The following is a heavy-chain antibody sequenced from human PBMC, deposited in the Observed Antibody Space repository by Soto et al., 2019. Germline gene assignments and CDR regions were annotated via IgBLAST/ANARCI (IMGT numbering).Heavy chain of an antibody. J-gene: IGHJ4*02. V-gene: IGHV4-39*01. CDR2: VYYRGRS. D-gene: IGHD4-17*01. Sequence: SETLSLTCTVSGGSVTNSSYYWGWIRQSPGKGLEWIGSVYYRGRSYSKSPVKSRVTISVDTSKNRFSLSLKSVTASDTAVYFCVSQRTTVPTQAYFDYWGPGALVTVSS. CDR3: VSQRTTVPTQAYFDY. CDR1: GGSVTNSSYY.